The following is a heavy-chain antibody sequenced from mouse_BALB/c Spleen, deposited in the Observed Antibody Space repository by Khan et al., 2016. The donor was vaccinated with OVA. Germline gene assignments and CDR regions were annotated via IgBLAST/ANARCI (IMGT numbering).Heavy chain of an antibody. CDR1: GFSLTSYG. Sequence: GKMKEEGPGLVAPSQSLSITCTVSGFSLTSYGVHWVRQPPGKGLEWLGVIWAGGSTNYNSALMSRLSISKDNSKSQVFLKMNSLQTDDTAMYYCARLEDIWGQGTTLTVSS. CDR2: IWAGGST. V-gene: IGHV2-9*02. J-gene: IGHJ2*01. CDR3: ARLEDI. D-gene: IGHD1-3*01.